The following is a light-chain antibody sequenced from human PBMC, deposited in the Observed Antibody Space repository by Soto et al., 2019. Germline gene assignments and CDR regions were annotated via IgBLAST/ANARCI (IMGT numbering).Light chain of an antibody. V-gene: IGLV2-11*01. Sequence: QSALTQPRSVSGSPGQSVTISCTGTSSDVGGYNYVSWYQQHPGKDPKLMIYDVSKRPSGVPDRYSGSKSGNTASLTISGLLAEDEADYYCCSYAGSYIVVFGRGTKLTVL. CDR3: CSYAGSYIVV. CDR2: DVS. J-gene: IGLJ2*01. CDR1: SSDVGGYNY.